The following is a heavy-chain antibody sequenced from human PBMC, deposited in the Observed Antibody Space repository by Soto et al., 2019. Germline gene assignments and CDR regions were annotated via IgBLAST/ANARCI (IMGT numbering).Heavy chain of an antibody. CDR3: ARDNQQPEEYYYGLDV. Sequence: LRETLSLTCTVSGGSLSSYYWNWIRQPAGKGLEWIGRIYISGSTNYNPSLKSRVTMSVDTSKNQFSLKLSSVTAADTAVYYCARDNQQPEEYYYGLDVWGQGTTVTVSS. D-gene: IGHD6-13*01. V-gene: IGHV4-4*07. J-gene: IGHJ6*02. CDR2: IYISGST. CDR1: GGSLSSYY.